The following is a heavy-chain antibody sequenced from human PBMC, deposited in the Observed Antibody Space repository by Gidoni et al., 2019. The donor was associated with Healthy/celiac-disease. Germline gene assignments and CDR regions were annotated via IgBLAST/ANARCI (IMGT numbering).Heavy chain of an antibody. D-gene: IGHD3-10*01. Sequence: QVQLQQWGAGLLKPSETLSLTCAAYTGSFSGYYWSWLRQPPGKGLEWIGEINHSGSTNYNPSLKSRVTISVDTSKNQFFLKLSSVTAADTAVYYCASLAPGYTLYGRGGYYYYGMDVWGQGTTVTVSS. J-gene: IGHJ6*02. V-gene: IGHV4-34*01. CDR1: TGSFSGYY. CDR3: ASLAPGYTLYGRGGYYYYGMDV. CDR2: INHSGST.